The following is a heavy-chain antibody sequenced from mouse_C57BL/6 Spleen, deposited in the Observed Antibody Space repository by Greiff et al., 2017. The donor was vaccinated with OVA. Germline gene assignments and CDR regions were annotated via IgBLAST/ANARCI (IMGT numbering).Heavy chain of an antibody. CDR3: ARDYYGSSYNFDY. V-gene: IGHV1-53*01. CDR1: GYTFTSYW. Sequence: VQLQQPGTELVKPGASVKLSCKASGYTFTSYWMHWVKQRPGQGLEWIGNINPSIGGTNYNEKFKSKATLTVDKSSSTAYMQLSSLTSEDSAVYYCARDYYGSSYNFDYWGQGTTLTVSS. CDR2: INPSIGGT. D-gene: IGHD1-1*01. J-gene: IGHJ2*01.